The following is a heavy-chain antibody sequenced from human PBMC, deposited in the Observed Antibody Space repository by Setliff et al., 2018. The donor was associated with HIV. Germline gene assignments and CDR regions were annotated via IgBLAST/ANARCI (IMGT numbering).Heavy chain of an antibody. CDR1: GFAFSTYG. J-gene: IGHJ6*03. CDR3: AKDRSVRDYNYHYLDV. D-gene: IGHD2-15*01. CDR2: IQYDGKRI. Sequence: PGGSLRLSCAASGFAFSTYGMHWVRQAPGKGLEWVAFIQYDGKRIYYGESVNGRFTISRDNPKNTLYLQMNSLRPEDTAVYYCAKDRSVRDYNYHYLDVWGKGTTVTVSS. V-gene: IGHV3-30*02.